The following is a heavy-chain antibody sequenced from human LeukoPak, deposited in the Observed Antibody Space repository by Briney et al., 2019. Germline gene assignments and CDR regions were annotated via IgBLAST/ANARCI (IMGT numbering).Heavy chain of an antibody. CDR2: IGISSSTI. CDR1: GFTFSSYS. Sequence: GGSLRLSCAGSGFTFSSYSMNWVRQAPGKGLEWVSYIGISSSTIYYADSVKGRFTISRDNAKNSLYLQMSSLRAEDTAVYYCARGEGSITIFGVVIVPAFRWFDHWGQGTLVTVSS. J-gene: IGHJ5*02. D-gene: IGHD3-3*01. V-gene: IGHV3-48*01. CDR3: ARGEGSITIFGVVIVPAFRWFDH.